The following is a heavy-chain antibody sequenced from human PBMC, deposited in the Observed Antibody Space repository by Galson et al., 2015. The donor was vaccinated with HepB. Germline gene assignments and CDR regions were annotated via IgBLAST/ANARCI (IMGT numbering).Heavy chain of an antibody. CDR2: IYYNGNT. Sequence: SETLSLTCTVSGASLSSYYWSWIRQPPGKGLEWIGHIYYNGNTNYNPSLKSRVTISRDTSKNQFSLKLSSVTAADTAVYYCATVRGRYYLDFWGQGTLATVSS. CDR1: GASLSSYY. J-gene: IGHJ4*02. D-gene: IGHD3-10*02. V-gene: IGHV4-59*08. CDR3: ATVRGRYYLDF.